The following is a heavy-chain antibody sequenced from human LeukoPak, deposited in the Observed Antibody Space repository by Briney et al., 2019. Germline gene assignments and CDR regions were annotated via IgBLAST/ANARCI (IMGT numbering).Heavy chain of an antibody. V-gene: IGHV3-23*01. J-gene: IGHJ4*02. CDR3: AKDIHVAAAVPAPY. CDR2: ISGTGAHT. CDR1: GITFETYA. D-gene: IGHD6-13*01. Sequence: GGSLRLSCEVSGITFETYAMNWVRQAPGKGLEWVAGISGTGAHTYYADSVKGRFTVSRDNSRDTLYLLLKSLRAEDTAVYFSAKDIHVAAAVPAPYWGQGALVTVSS.